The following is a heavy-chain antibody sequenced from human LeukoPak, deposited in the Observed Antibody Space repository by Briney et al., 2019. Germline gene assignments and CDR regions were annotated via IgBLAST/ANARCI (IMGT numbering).Heavy chain of an antibody. CDR3: ARWEQQLVRSYYYGMDV. CDR2: INPNSGGT. J-gene: IGHJ6*02. V-gene: IGHV1-2*02. D-gene: IGHD6-13*01. Sequence: GASVKVSCKASGYTFTGYYMHWVRQAPGQGLEWMGWINPNSGGTNYAQKFQGRVTMTRDTSISTAYMELSRLRSDDTAVYYCARWEQQLVRSYYYGMDVCGQGTTVTVSS. CDR1: GYTFTGYY.